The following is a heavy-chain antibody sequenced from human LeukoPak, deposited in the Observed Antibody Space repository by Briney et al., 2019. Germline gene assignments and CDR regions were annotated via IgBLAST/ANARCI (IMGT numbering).Heavy chain of an antibody. CDR2: ISSSSSSTI. Sequence: GGSLRLSCAASGFTFSSYSMNWVRQAPGKGLEWVSYISSSSSSTIYYADSVKGRFTISRDNAKNSLYLQMNSLRAEDTAVYYCARVDGEYYYDSSGYPFDYWGQGTLVTVSS. D-gene: IGHD3-22*01. CDR1: GFTFSSYS. V-gene: IGHV3-48*04. J-gene: IGHJ4*02. CDR3: ARVDGEYYYDSSGYPFDY.